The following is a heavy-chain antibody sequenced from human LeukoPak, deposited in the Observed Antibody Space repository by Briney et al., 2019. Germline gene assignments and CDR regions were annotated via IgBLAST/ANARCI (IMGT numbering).Heavy chain of an antibody. D-gene: IGHD3-22*01. CDR2: ISGSGGST. Sequence: GRSLRLSCAASGFTFSSYAMSWVRQAPGKGLEWVSAISGSGGSTYYADSVKGRFTISRDNSKNTLYLQMNSLRAEDTAVYYCAKPYDSSDTYFDYWGQGTLVTVSS. J-gene: IGHJ4*02. CDR3: AKPYDSSDTYFDY. V-gene: IGHV3-23*01. CDR1: GFTFSSYA.